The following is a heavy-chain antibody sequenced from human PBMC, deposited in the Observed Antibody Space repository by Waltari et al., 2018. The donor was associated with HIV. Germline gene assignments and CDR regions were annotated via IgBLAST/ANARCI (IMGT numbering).Heavy chain of an antibody. CDR2: VNHVGRT. Sequence: VHLEQWGTGLLRPSETLSLTCAAYGGSFSAYYWTWIRQSPGGGLEWIGEVNHVGRTNYSPSLKGRVTVSVDTSKNQFSLTMRSVTAADTAVYYCARDSAPGLAVDDDDGEFLYYGLDVWGQGTTVTVSS. CDR3: ARDSAPGLAVDDDDGEFLYYGLDV. J-gene: IGHJ6*01. V-gene: IGHV4-34*01. D-gene: IGHD6-19*01. CDR1: GGSFSAYY.